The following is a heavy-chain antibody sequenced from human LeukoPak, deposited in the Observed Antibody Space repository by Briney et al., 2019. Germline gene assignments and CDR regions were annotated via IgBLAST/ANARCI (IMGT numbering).Heavy chain of an antibody. CDR3: ARGGTFISDY. D-gene: IGHD1-1*01. CDR1: GFTFSTFW. Sequence: PGGSPRLSCAASGFTFSTFWMSWVRQAPGKGLEWVANIDQDGSEKYYVDSMKGRFTVSRDNAKNSLYLQMDSLRAEDTAVYYCARGGTFISDYWGQGTLVTVSS. CDR2: IDQDGSEK. J-gene: IGHJ4*02. V-gene: IGHV3-7*01.